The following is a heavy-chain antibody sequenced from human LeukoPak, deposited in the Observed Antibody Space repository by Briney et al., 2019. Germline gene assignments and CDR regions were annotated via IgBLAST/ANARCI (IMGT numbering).Heavy chain of an antibody. CDR3: ARDRGGYFDY. Sequence: GGSLRLSCAASGFTFSNYGMHWVRQAPGKGLEWLALIWYDGSNMYYADSVRGRFTISRDSSKNALYLQMNSLRAEDTAVYYCARDRGGYFDYWGQGIFVTVYS. J-gene: IGHJ4*02. D-gene: IGHD3-10*01. CDR2: IWYDGSNM. CDR1: GFTFSNYG. V-gene: IGHV3-33*01.